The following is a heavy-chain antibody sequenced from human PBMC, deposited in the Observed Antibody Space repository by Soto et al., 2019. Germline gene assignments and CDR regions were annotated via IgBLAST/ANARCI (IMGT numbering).Heavy chain of an antibody. CDR2: INPNSGGT. J-gene: IGHJ6*02. Sequence: QVQLVQSGAEVKKPGASVKVSCKASGYTFTGYYMHWVRQAPGQGLEWMGWINPNSGGTNYAQKFQGWVTMTRHTSISTAYMELSRLRSDDTAVYYCATHYSNPYYYYGMDVWGQGTTVTVSS. V-gene: IGHV1-2*04. CDR1: GYTFTGYY. CDR3: ATHYSNPYYYYGMDV. D-gene: IGHD4-4*01.